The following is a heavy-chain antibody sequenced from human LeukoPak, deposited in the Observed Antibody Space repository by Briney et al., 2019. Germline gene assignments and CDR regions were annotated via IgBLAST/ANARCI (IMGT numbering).Heavy chain of an antibody. CDR1: GGTFSSYA. CDR2: IIPIFGTA. V-gene: IGHV1-69*01. J-gene: IGHJ6*02. Sequence: SVKASCKASGGTFSSYAISWVRQAPGQGLEWMGGIIPIFGTANYAQKFQGRVTITADESTSTAYMELSSLRSEDTAVYYCARDITPHAPTLRFLEWLPPHPSPGGGMDVWGQGTTVTVSS. D-gene: IGHD3-3*01. CDR3: ARDITPHAPTLRFLEWLPPHPSPGGGMDV.